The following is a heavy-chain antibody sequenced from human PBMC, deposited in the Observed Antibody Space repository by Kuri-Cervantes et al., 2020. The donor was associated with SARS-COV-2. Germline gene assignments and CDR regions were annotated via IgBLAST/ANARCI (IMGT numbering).Heavy chain of an antibody. CDR1: GGSFSGYF. Sequence: ESLKISCAVYGGSFSGYFWNWIRQPPGKGLEWIGEINHSGSTNYNPSLKSRVTISVDTSKNQFSLKLSSVTAADTAVYYCAREFYSGYDPYFDYWGQGTLVTVSS. CDR3: AREFYSGYDPYFDY. CDR2: INHSGST. V-gene: IGHV4-34*01. J-gene: IGHJ4*02. D-gene: IGHD5-12*01.